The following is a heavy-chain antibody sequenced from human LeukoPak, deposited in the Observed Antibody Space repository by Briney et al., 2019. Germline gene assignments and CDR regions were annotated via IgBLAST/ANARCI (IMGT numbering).Heavy chain of an antibody. V-gene: IGHV4-59*01. D-gene: IGHD4-11*01. CDR1: GGSISSYY. Sequence: SETPSLTCTVSGGSISSYYWSWIRQPPGKGLEWIGYIYYSGSTNYNPSLKSRVTISVDTSKNQFSLKLSSVTAADTAVYYCARETVTGIDYWGQGTLVTVSS. CDR3: ARETVTGIDY. CDR2: IYYSGST. J-gene: IGHJ4*02.